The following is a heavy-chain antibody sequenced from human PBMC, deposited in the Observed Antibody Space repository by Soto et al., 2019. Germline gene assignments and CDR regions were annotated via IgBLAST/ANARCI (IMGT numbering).Heavy chain of an antibody. V-gene: IGHV1-18*01. J-gene: IGHJ4*02. D-gene: IGHD2-15*01. Sequence: ASVKVSCKASGYIFTMYGISWVRQVPGQGLEWMGWISGYNGNTNYAQNFQGRVTMTTDTSTSTVYMELRSLRSVDTAVYYCARAAPRYCSGGSCYSGRDYWGQGTLVTVSS. CDR1: GYIFTMYG. CDR3: ARAAPRYCSGGSCYSGRDY. CDR2: ISGYNGNT.